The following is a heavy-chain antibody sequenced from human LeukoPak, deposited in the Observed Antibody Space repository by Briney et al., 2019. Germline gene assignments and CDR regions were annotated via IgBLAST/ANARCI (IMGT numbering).Heavy chain of an antibody. J-gene: IGHJ4*02. CDR2: IWYDGSNK. CDR3: ARAYYYDTSATPDY. CDR1: GFTFSSYG. V-gene: IGHV3-33*01. D-gene: IGHD3-22*01. Sequence: PGGSLRLSCAASGFTFSSYGMHWVRQAPGKGLEWVAVIWYDGSNKYYADSVKGRFTISRDNSKNTVYLQMNSLRAEDTAVYYCARAYYYDTSATPDYWGQGTLVTVSS.